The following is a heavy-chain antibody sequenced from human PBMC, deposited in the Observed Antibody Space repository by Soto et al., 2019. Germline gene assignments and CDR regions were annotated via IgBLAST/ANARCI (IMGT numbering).Heavy chain of an antibody. D-gene: IGHD4-4*01. CDR3: VSSSNGACND. CDR1: GGPINISRNY. CDR2: MTYGGGTA. V-gene: IGHV4-39*01. J-gene: IGHJ4*02. Sequence: SETLSLTCTVSGGPINISRNYWGWIRQSPGKGLEWIGSMTYGGGTAYYNSSLKSRVTISVDPSKNQFSLRLSSVTAEDTAVYYCVSSSNGACNDWGQGTVVTVSS.